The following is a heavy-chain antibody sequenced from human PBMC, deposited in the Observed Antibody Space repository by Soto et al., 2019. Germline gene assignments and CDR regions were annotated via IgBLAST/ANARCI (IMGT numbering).Heavy chain of an antibody. CDR1: GFTFSSYG. Sequence: QVQLVESGGGVVQPGRSLRLSCAASGFTFSSYGMHWVRQAPGKGLEWVAVISYDGSNKYYADSVKVRFTISRDNSKNTLYLQMNSLRAEDTAVYYCAKESHSSSWYSDWFDPWGQGTLVTVSS. CDR3: AKESHSSSWYSDWFDP. CDR2: ISYDGSNK. V-gene: IGHV3-30*18. D-gene: IGHD6-13*01. J-gene: IGHJ5*02.